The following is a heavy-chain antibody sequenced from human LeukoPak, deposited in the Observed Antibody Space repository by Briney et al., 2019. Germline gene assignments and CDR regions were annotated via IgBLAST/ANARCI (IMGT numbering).Heavy chain of an antibody. CDR1: GGTFSSYA. D-gene: IGHD6-19*01. CDR3: ARSSSGWYYFDY. J-gene: IGHJ4*02. Sequence: SVKVSCKASGGTFSSYALSWVRQAPGQGLEWMGGIIPIFGTANYAQKFQGRVTITADESTSTAYMELSSLRSEDTAVYYCARSSSGWYYFDYWGQGTLVTVSS. CDR2: IIPIFGTA. V-gene: IGHV1-69*13.